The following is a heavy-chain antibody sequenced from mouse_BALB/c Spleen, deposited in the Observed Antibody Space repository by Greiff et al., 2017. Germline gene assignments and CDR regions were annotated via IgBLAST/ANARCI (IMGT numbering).Heavy chain of an antibody. J-gene: IGHJ3*01. CDR1: GFTFNTYA. CDR2: IRSKSNNYAT. CDR3: VRHGGLGHYYGPWFAY. D-gene: IGHD1-2*01. V-gene: IGHV10-1*02. Sequence: EVQLVESGGGLVQPKGSLKLSCAASGFTFNTYAMNWVRQAPGKGLEWVARIRSKSNNYATYYADSVKDRFTISRDDSQSMLYLQMNNLKTEDTAMYYCVRHGGLGHYYGPWFAYWGQGTLVTVSA.